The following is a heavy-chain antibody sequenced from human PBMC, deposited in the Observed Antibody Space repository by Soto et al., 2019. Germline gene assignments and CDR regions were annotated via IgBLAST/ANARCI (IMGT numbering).Heavy chain of an antibody. V-gene: IGHV3-33*01. CDR2: IWYDGVRQ. J-gene: IGHJ4*02. Sequence: VGSLRLSCAASGFTLNSYGIHWVRQAPGKGLEWVALIWYDGVRQNYADSVRGRFTVSRDSSTNTVYLQMNSLRPEDTAIYFCVRENTPPLFDSWGPGNQVTVSS. CDR1: GFTLNSYG. D-gene: IGHD2-2*02. CDR3: VRENTPPLFDS.